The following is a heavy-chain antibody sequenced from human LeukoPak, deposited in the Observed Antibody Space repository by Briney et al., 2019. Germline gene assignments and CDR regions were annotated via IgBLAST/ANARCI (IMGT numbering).Heavy chain of an antibody. V-gene: IGHV4-59*08. CDR3: ARLAAISGSDYPDD. Sequence: SETLSLTCTVSGVSISSYYWSWIRQPPGKGLEWIGYIFCSGNTIYNPSLKSRVTISVDTSKNHFSLRLRSVTAADTAVYYCARLAAISGSDYPDDWGQGTLVTVSS. J-gene: IGHJ4*02. CDR1: GVSISSYY. D-gene: IGHD1-26*01. CDR2: IFCSGNT.